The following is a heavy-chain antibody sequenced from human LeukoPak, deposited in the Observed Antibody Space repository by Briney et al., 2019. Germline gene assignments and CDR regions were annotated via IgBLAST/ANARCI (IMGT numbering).Heavy chain of an antibody. Sequence: GGSLRLSCAASGFTFDDYAMRWVRHAPGKGLEWVSGISWDSGRIGYADSVKGRFTISRDNAKNSLYLQMNSLGAEDTALYYCAKDDNYDILTGYDYWDQGTLVTVSS. D-gene: IGHD3-9*01. J-gene: IGHJ4*02. V-gene: IGHV3-9*01. CDR2: ISWDSGRI. CDR1: GFTFDDYA. CDR3: AKDDNYDILTGYDY.